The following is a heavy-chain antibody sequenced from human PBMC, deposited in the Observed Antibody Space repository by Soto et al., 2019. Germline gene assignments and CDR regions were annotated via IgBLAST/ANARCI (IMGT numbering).Heavy chain of an antibody. D-gene: IGHD3-10*01. CDR3: AKGPSQLWFVPFEH. Sequence: EVQLLESGGGWVQSGGSLRLSCAAAGFTFSSYAMSWVRQAPGKGREWVSSSSNSGDSTYYADYVKGRFTISRDNSKNTLYQQLSRLRVEDTAVYYCAKGPSQLWFVPFEHWGQVTLVTVSS. CDR1: GFTFSSYA. CDR2: SSNSGDST. V-gene: IGHV3-23*01. J-gene: IGHJ4*02.